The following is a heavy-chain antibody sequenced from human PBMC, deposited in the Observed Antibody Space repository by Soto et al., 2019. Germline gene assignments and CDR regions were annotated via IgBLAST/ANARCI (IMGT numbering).Heavy chain of an antibody. V-gene: IGHV3-23*01. CDR3: AKAGFDQDIAAATNSEEDY. Sequence: GAPRLSRAAPGFTFFSYAISWVPPAPGKWLEWVSAISGSGGSTYYADSVKGRFTISRDNSKNTLYLQMNSLRAEDTAVYYCAKAGFDQDIAAATNSEEDYWGQGTLVTVSS. D-gene: IGHD6-13*01. CDR1: GFTFFSYA. J-gene: IGHJ4*02. CDR2: ISGSGGST.